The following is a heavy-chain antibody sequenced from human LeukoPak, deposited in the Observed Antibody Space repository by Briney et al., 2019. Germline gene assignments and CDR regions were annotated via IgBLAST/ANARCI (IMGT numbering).Heavy chain of an antibody. V-gene: IGHV3-9*01. CDR2: ISWNSGSI. Sequence: GGSLRLSCAASGFTFDDYAMHWVRQVPGKGLEWVSGISWNSGSIGYADSVKGRFTISRDNAKNSLYLQMNSLRAEDTALYYCAKAVVVVAAREVGASDIWGQGTMVTVSS. D-gene: IGHD2-15*01. CDR3: AKAVVVVAAREVGASDI. J-gene: IGHJ3*02. CDR1: GFTFDDYA.